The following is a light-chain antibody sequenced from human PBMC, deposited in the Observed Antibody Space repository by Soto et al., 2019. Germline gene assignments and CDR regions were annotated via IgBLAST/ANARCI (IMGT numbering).Light chain of an antibody. CDR1: QSVSSSY. Sequence: EIVLTQSPGTLSLSPGERATLSCRASQSVSSSYLAWYQQKPGQAPRLLIYGASSRATGIPDRFSGSGSGTDFTLTISRLEPEDFAVYYCQQCGSSPITFG. J-gene: IGKJ5*01. V-gene: IGKV3-20*01. CDR3: QQCGSSPIT. CDR2: GAS.